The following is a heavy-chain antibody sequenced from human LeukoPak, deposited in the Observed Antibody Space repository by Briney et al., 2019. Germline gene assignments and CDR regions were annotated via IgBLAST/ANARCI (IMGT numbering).Heavy chain of an antibody. CDR3: ARSAYGSGWCDY. CDR2: IHYSGTT. Sequence: SETLSLTCTVSGVSISSYYWSWIRQPPGKGLEWIGYIHYSGTTSYNSSLKSRVTISVYTSKNQFSLKLTPATAADTAVYYCARSAYGSGWCDYWGQGTRVSVPS. D-gene: IGHD6-19*01. CDR1: GVSISSYY. V-gene: IGHV4-59*08. J-gene: IGHJ4*02.